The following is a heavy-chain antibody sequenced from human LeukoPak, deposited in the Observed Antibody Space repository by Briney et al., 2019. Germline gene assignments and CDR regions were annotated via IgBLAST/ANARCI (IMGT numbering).Heavy chain of an antibody. Sequence: GGSLRLSCAASGFTFTNFEMNWVRQAPGKGLEWVSYISYSGSTTSYADSVKGRFTISRDNAKNSLYLQMNSLRADDTAVYYCARAGPPAFDPWGQGTLVTVSS. CDR1: GFTFTNFE. CDR3: ARAGPPAFDP. J-gene: IGHJ5*02. V-gene: IGHV3-48*03. CDR2: ISYSGSTT.